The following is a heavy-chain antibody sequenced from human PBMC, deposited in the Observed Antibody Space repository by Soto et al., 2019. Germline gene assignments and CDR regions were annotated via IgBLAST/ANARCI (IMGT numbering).Heavy chain of an antibody. D-gene: IGHD6-19*01. J-gene: IGHJ6*02. CDR3: ARDKLAGRPLVYYYGMDV. CDR2: IWYDGSNK. V-gene: IGHV3-33*01. CDR1: GFTFSSYG. Sequence: GGSLRLSCAASGFTFSSYGMHWGRQAPGKGLEWVAVIWYDGSNKYYADSVKGRFTISRDNSKNTLYLQMNSLRAEDTAVYYCARDKLAGRPLVYYYGMDVWGQGTTVTVSS.